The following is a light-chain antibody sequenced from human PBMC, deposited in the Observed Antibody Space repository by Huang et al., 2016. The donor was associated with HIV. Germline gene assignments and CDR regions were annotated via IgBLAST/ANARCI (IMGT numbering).Light chain of an antibody. V-gene: IGKV1-39*01. CDR2: AAS. CDR3: QQSYSSLLS. J-gene: IGKJ4*01. CDR1: QTITTY. Sequence: DIQMTQSPSSLSASVGDRVIMTCRASQTITTYLNWYQQRQGKSPKLLIYAASSLQSGVPSRFSGSGSGTDFTLTISSLQPEDFATYYCQQSYSSLLSFGGGTKVAIK.